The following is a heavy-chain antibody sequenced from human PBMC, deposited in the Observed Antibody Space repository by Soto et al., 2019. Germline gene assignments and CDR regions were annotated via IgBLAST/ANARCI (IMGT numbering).Heavy chain of an antibody. CDR2: ISDSGGST. V-gene: IGHV3-23*01. CDR3: AKSWSELSGSYCALYYDGMDV. CDR1: GFTFSSYA. Sequence: EGQLLASGGGLVQPGGSLRLSCAASGFTFSSYAMSWVRQAPGKGLEWVSAISDSGGSTYYADSVKGRFTISRDDSKKTLYLQMNRLRAEDTAVYYCAKSWSELSGSYCALYYDGMDVWGQGTTVTVSS. D-gene: IGHD1-26*01. J-gene: IGHJ6*02.